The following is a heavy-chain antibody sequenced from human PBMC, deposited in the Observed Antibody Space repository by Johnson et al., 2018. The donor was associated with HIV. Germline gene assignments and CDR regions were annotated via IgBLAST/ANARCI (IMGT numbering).Heavy chain of an antibody. J-gene: IGHJ3*02. Sequence: QVQLVESGGGVVQPGGSLRLSCAASGFTFSSYGMHWVRQAPGKGLEWVAFIRYDGSNKYYADSVKGRFTISRDNSKNTLYLQMNSLRAEDTAVYYCARACRDGYTCDVFDIWDQGTMVTVSS. V-gene: IGHV3-30*02. CDR2: IRYDGSNK. CDR3: ARACRDGYTCDVFDI. CDR1: GFTFSSYG. D-gene: IGHD5-24*01.